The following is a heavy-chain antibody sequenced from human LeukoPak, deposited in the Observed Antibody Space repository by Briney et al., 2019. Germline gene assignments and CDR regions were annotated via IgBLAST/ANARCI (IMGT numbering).Heavy chain of an antibody. CDR2: IYFTGTT. J-gene: IGHJ4*02. V-gene: IGHV4-4*07. D-gene: IGHD2-15*01. CDR3: ARLNGGKFDF. CDR1: GASISGYF. Sequence: SETLSLTCTVPGASISGYFWSWIRQPAGNRLEWIGRIYFTGTTIYNPSLKNRITMSVDTSTNQFSLRLNSVTAADTAVYYCARLNGGKFDFWGQGTLVAVSS.